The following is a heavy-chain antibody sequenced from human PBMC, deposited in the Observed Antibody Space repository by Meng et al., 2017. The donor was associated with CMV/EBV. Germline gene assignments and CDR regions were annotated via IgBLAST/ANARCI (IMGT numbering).Heavy chain of an antibody. Sequence: QVQLVQAGAEVKKPGSSGKGSCKATGGTFSSYAISWVRQAPGQGLEWMGRIIPIFGTANYAQKFQGRVTITADESTSTAYMELSSLRSEDTAVYYCASVTGIGWWYFDLWGRGTLVTVSS. CDR3: ASVTGIGWWYFDL. CDR2: IIPIFGTA. V-gene: IGHV1-69*15. J-gene: IGHJ2*01. CDR1: GGTFSSYA. D-gene: IGHD1-20*01.